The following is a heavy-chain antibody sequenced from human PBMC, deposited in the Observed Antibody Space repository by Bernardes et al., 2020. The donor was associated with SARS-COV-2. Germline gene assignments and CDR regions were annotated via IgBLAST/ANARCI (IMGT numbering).Heavy chain of an antibody. D-gene: IGHD3-16*01. V-gene: IGHV1-58*01. CDR1: GFSFENSA. J-gene: IGHJ3*01. CDR2: TVVGSGNT. CDR3: AATRGGAFDV. Sequence: SVKVSCKSSGFSFENSAVQWVRQARGEGLEWIGWTVVGSGNTKNAQKFQDRVTISRDMSTSTIYMEMRSLRSEDTAMYYCAATRGGAFDVWGQGTMVTVSS.